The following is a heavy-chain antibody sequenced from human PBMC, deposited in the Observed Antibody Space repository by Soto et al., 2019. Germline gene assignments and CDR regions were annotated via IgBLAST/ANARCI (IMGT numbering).Heavy chain of an antibody. CDR1: GFTFSDYY. J-gene: IGHJ6*02. Sequence: PGGSLRLSCAASGFTFSDYYMSWIRQAPGKGLEWVSYISSSGSTIYYADSVKGRFTISRDNAKNSLYLQMNSLRAEDTAVYYCAKGHVVVAATNVLGTNGMDVWGQGTTVTVSS. V-gene: IGHV3-11*04. D-gene: IGHD2-15*01. CDR2: ISSSGSTI. CDR3: AKGHVVVAATNVLGTNGMDV.